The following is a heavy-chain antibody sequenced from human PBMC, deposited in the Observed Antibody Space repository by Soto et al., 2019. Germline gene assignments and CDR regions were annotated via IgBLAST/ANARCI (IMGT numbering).Heavy chain of an antibody. CDR3: ARVWELQEEGFDY. Sequence: EVQLVESGGGLVQPGGSLRLSCAASGFTFSSYWMSWVRQAPGKGLEWVANIKQDGSEKYYVDSVKGRFTISRDNAKNSLYLQMNSLRAEDTAVYYCARVWELQEEGFDYWGQGTLVTVSS. CDR2: IKQDGSEK. V-gene: IGHV3-7*01. D-gene: IGHD1-26*01. CDR1: GFTFSSYW. J-gene: IGHJ4*02.